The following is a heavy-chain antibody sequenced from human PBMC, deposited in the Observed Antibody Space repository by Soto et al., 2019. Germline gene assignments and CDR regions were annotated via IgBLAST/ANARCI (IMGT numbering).Heavy chain of an antibody. CDR2: MNPNSGNT. J-gene: IGHJ3*02. V-gene: IGHV1-8*01. CDR1: GYTFASYD. D-gene: IGHD6-19*01. CDR3: ARVEVAGTVDAFDI. Sequence: XSVKVSCKASGYTFASYDINWVRQATGQGLEWMGWMNPNSGNTGYAQKFQGRVTMTRNTSISTAYMELSSLRSEDTAVYYCARVEVAGTVDAFDIWGQGTMVTVSS.